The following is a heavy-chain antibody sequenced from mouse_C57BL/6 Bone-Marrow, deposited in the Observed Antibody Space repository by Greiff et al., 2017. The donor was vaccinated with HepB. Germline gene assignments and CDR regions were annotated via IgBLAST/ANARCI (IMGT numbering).Heavy chain of an antibody. CDR3: ARGAVVARY. Sequence: QVQLQQPGAELVKPGASVKLSCKASGYTFTSYWMQWVKQRPGQGLEWIGEIDPSDSYTNYNQKFKGKATLTVDTSSSTADMQLSSLTSEDSAVYYCARGAVVARYWGQGTTLTVSS. D-gene: IGHD1-1*01. V-gene: IGHV1-50*01. CDR2: IDPSDSYT. J-gene: IGHJ2*01. CDR1: GYTFTSYW.